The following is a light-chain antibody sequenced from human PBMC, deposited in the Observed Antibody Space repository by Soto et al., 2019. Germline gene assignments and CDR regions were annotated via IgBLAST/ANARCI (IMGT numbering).Light chain of an antibody. V-gene: IGLV2-14*01. CDR2: EVS. CDR3: KSSTTITTVYV. CDR1: GSDVGGYNY. J-gene: IGLJ1*01. Sequence: QSVLTQPASVSGSPGQSITISCTGTGSDVGGYNYVSWYPQHPGKAPKLMIYEVSNRASGVSNRFSCSKSGNTASLTISGLQAEDEADYYCKSSTTITTVYVFGTGTKVTVL.